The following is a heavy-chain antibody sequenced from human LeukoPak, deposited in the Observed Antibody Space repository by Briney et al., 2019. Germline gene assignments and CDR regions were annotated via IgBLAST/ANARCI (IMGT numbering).Heavy chain of an antibody. Sequence: GESLKISCKGSGYSFTSYWIGWVRQIPGKGLEWMGIIYPGDSDTRYSPSFQGQVTISADKSISTAYLQWSSLKASDTAMYYCARLGCSSTSCPDPAGYSGYDWAVDYWGQGTLVTVSS. J-gene: IGHJ4*02. CDR3: ARLGCSSTSCPDPAGYSGYDWAVDY. CDR1: GYSFTSYW. D-gene: IGHD5-12*01. CDR2: IYPGDSDT. V-gene: IGHV5-51*01.